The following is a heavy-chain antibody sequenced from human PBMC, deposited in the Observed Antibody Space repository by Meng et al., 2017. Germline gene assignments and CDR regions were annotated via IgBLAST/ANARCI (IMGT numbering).Heavy chain of an antibody. CDR3: ARGLQGYYDSSGYDAPFFDI. V-gene: IGHV3-64*01. CDR1: GFTFSSYA. Sequence: GGSLRLSCAASGFTFSSYAMHWVRQAPGKGLEYVSAISSNGGSTYYANSVKGRFTISRDNSKNTLYLQMGSLRAEDMAVYYCARGLQGYYDSSGYDAPFFDIWGQGTMVTVSS. CDR2: ISSNGGST. D-gene: IGHD3-22*01. J-gene: IGHJ3*02.